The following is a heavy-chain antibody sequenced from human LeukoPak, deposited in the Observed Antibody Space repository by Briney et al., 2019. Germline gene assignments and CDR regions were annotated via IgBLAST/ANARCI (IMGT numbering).Heavy chain of an antibody. J-gene: IGHJ6*03. CDR2: INPNSGGT. V-gene: IGHV1-2*02. CDR3: TRDDYSNYFYYYMDG. Sequence: ASVKVSCTASGYTFTRYYMHWVRQAPGQGGEGMGWINPNSGGTNYAQKLKGRVTMTRDTSISPDSMELSKLTSDETAVYLCTRDDYSNYFYYYMDGWGKGTTVTVSS. D-gene: IGHD4-11*01. CDR1: GYTFTRYY.